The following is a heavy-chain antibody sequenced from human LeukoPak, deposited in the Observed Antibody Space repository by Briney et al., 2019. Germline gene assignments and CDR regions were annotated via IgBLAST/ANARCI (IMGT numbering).Heavy chain of an antibody. V-gene: IGHV4-59*08. CDR2: FSHSGTS. D-gene: IGHD3-22*01. Sequence: SETVSLTCNVSGYSMRSYNWSWLRQPPGKGLEWIAYFSHSGTSNYNPSLKSRVIISVDTSNHQFSLTLRSVTAADTAVYYCARHLDYDSGGYFYPYFDDWGQGTLVTVSS. J-gene: IGHJ4*02. CDR1: GYSMRSYN. CDR3: ARHLDYDSGGYFYPYFDD.